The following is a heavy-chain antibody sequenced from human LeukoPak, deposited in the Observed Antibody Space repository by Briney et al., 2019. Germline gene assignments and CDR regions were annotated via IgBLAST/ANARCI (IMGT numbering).Heavy chain of an antibody. CDR2: IFHSGVT. CDR1: GFSLSTGYY. CDR3: ARIKNQAVAGTDSDY. D-gene: IGHD6-19*01. J-gene: IGHJ4*02. Sequence: SETLSLTCTVSGFSLSTGYYWGWIRQPPGMGLEWIGSIFHSGVTYYNPSLKSRVTMSVDTSKNQFSLRLSSVTAADTAVYYCARIKNQAVAGTDSDYWGQGTLVTVSS. V-gene: IGHV4-38-2*02.